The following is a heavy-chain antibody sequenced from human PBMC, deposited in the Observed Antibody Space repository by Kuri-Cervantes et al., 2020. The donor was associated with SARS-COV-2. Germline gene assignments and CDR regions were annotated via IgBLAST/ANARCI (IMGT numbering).Heavy chain of an antibody. CDR1: GGTFSSYA. J-gene: IGHJ4*02. V-gene: IGHV1-69*13. CDR2: IIPIFGTA. Sequence: SVKVSCKASGGTFSSYAISWVRQAPGQGLEWMGRIIPIFGTANYAQKFQGRVTITADESTSTAYMELSSLRSEDTAVYYCARATHYDSSGYYYSFDYWGQGTLVTVSS. CDR3: ARATHYDSSGYYYSFDY. D-gene: IGHD3-22*01.